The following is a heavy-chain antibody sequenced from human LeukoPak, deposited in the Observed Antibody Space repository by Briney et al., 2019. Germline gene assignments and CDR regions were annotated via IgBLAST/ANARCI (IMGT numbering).Heavy chain of an antibody. CDR2: IIPIFGTA. D-gene: IGHD2-15*01. CDR3: ARGYLGYCSGGSCYPDY. J-gene: IGHJ4*02. V-gene: IGHV1-69*05. CDR1: GGTFSSYA. Sequence: SVKVSCKASGGTFSSYAISWVRQAPGQGLEWMGGIIPIFGTANYAQKFQGRLTMTRDTSISTAYVELSSLRSDDTAVYYCARGYLGYCSGGSCYPDYWGQGTLVTVSS.